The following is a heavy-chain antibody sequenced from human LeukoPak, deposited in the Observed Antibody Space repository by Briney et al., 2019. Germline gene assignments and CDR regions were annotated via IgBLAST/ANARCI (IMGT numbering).Heavy chain of an antibody. Sequence: SVKVSCKASGGTITNYAINWVRQAPGQGLEWMGRIIPILDVTNYAQKFQGRVTITADQSTSTAYMELSSLRSEDTAVYYCARGGGVDILTGFQYWGQGTLVTVSS. D-gene: IGHD3-9*01. J-gene: IGHJ4*02. V-gene: IGHV1-69*04. CDR2: IIPILDVT. CDR1: GGTITNYA. CDR3: ARGGGVDILTGFQY.